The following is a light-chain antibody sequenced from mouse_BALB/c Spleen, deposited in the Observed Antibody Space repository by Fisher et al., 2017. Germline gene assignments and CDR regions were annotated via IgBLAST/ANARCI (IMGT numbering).Light chain of an antibody. CDR3: QQWSSNPLT. Sequence: IVLTQSTAIMSASPGEKVTMTCSASSSVSYMHWFQQKPGTSPKLWIYSTSNLASGVPARFSGSGSGTSYSLTISRMEAEDAATYYCQQWSSNPLTFGARTKLELK. CDR1: SSVSY. V-gene: IGKV4-57*01. CDR2: STS. J-gene: IGKJ5*01.